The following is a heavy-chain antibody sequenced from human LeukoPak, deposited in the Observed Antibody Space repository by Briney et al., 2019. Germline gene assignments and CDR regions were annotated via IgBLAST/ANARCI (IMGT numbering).Heavy chain of an antibody. CDR2: ISYDGSNK. CDR1: GFTFSSYA. V-gene: IGHV3-30-3*01. D-gene: IGHD6-13*01. CDR3: ARDPPYSSSWYHFDY. Sequence: GRSLRLSCAASGFTFSSYAMHWVRQAPGKGLEWVAVISYDGSNKYYADSVKGRLTISRDNSKNTLYLQMNSLRAEDTAVYYCARDPPYSSSWYHFDYWGQGTLVTVSS. J-gene: IGHJ4*02.